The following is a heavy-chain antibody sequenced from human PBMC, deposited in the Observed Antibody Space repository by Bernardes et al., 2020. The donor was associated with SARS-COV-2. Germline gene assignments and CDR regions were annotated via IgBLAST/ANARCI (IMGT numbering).Heavy chain of an antibody. CDR1: GFSVSGNY. D-gene: IGHD3-10*01. CDR3: ARYQGFYYNPFHYYGMDV. CDR2: LYSNGST. V-gene: IGHV3-53*01. J-gene: IGHJ6*02. Sequence: GGSLRLSCVASGFSVSGNYMNWVRQAPGKGLEWVSVLYSNGSTYYADSVKGRFTISRDKSKNMVYLEMNSLRAEDTAVYYCARYQGFYYNPFHYYGMDVWGQGTTVTVSS.